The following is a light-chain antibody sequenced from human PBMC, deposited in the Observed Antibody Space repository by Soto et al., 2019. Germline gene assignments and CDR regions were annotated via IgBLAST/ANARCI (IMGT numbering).Light chain of an antibody. CDR1: QDISHF. J-gene: IGKJ5*01. Sequence: DIQLTQSPSSLSASVGDRVTFTCRASQDISHFLAWYQQRPGEVPRLLIYGASTLQSGVPSRFSGSGFGTDFTLTITSLQPEDFAVYYCHHYGSSPYTFGLGTRLEIK. V-gene: IGKV1-27*01. CDR3: HHYGSSPYT. CDR2: GAS.